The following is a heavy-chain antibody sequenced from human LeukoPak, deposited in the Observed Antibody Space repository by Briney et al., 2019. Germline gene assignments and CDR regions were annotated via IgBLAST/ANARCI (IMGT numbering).Heavy chain of an antibody. CDR1: GFTFSSDA. CDR3: ARDYGSRGSSSYPFDN. D-gene: IGHD3-10*01. Sequence: GGSLRLTCAATGFTFSSDAMSWVRQAPGKGLEWVSGIDESGGSIYYADSVKGRFTISRDNSKNTLDLQMNSLRAEDTAVYYCARDYGSRGSSSYPFDNWSQGTLVTVSP. CDR2: IDESGGSI. J-gene: IGHJ4*02. V-gene: IGHV3-23*01.